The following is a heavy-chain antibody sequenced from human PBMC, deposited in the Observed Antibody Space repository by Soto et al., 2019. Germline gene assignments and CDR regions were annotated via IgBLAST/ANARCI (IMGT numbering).Heavy chain of an antibody. CDR3: ARDLRYSSGWYWFDP. CDR2: IYYSGST. CDR1: GGTISISNG. J-gene: IGHJ5*02. Sequence: SLTCAVSGGTISISNGWSWVRQPPGKGLEWIGEIYYSGSTNYNPSLKSRVTISVDKSKNQFSLKLSSVTAADTAVYYCARDLRYSSGWYWFDPWGQGTLVTVSS. V-gene: IGHV4-4*02. D-gene: IGHD6-19*01.